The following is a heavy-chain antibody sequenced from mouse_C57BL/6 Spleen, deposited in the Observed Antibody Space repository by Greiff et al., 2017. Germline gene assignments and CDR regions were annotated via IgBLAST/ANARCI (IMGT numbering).Heavy chain of an antibody. V-gene: IGHV1-39*01. D-gene: IGHD2-2*01. CDR3: ARGMVTTWYFDV. CDR2: IYPNYGTT. CDR1: GYSFTDYN. Sequence: VQLKESGPELVKPGASVKISCKASGYSFTDYNMNWVKQSNGKSLEWIGVIYPNYGTTSYNQKFKGKATLTVDQSSSTAYMQLNSLTSEDSAVYYCARGMVTTWYFDVWGTGTTVTVSS. J-gene: IGHJ1*03.